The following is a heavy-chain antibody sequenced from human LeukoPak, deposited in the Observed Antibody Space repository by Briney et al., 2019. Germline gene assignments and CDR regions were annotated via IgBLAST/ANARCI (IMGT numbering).Heavy chain of an antibody. CDR1: GYTLTELS. J-gene: IGHJ4*02. D-gene: IGHD5-24*01. CDR3: ATEGLRWLQFVY. CDR2: FDPEDCET. Sequence: ASVKVSCKVSGYTLTELSMHWVRQAPGKGLEWMGGFDPEDCETIYAQKFQGRVTMTEDTSTDTAYMEVSSLRSEDTAVYYCATEGLRWLQFVYWGQGTLVTVSS. V-gene: IGHV1-24*01.